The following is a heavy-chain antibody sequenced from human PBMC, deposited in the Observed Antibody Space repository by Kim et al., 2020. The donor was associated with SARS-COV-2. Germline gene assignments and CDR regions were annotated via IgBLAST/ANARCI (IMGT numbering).Heavy chain of an antibody. CDR3: AREEYSSGWGGALSYYYYYGMDV. V-gene: IGHV1-46*01. D-gene: IGHD6-19*01. Sequence: ASVKVSCKASGYTFTSYYMHWVRQAPGQGLEWMGIINPSGGSTSYAQKFQGRVTMTRDTSTSTVYMELSSLRSEDTAVYYCAREEYSSGWGGALSYYYYYGMDVWGQGTTVTVSS. CDR2: INPSGGST. J-gene: IGHJ6*02. CDR1: GYTFTSYY.